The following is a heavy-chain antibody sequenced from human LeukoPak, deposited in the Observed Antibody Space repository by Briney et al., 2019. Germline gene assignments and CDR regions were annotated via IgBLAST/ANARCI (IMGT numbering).Heavy chain of an antibody. D-gene: IGHD1-26*01. J-gene: IGHJ5*02. CDR2: IHRDGSST. Sequence: GGSRTLSCAASGFTFSSYWMHWVRQAPGNGLVWVSRIHRDGSSTNYGDSVKGRFTISRDNANNMLYLQMSSLSPEDTAVYYCALLHSESNFVGPWGQGTLVTVSS. CDR3: ALLHSESNFVGP. CDR1: GFTFSSYW. V-gene: IGHV3-74*01.